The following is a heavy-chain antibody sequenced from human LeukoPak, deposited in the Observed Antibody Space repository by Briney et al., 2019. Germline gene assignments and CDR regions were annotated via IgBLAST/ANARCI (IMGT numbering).Heavy chain of an antibody. CDR3: AKGHGGNGCYMDV. D-gene: IGHD4-23*01. V-gene: IGHV3-33*06. Sequence: AGGSLRLSCAASGFTFSSYGMHWVRQAPGKGLEWVAVIWYDGSNKYYADSVKGRFTISRDNSKNTLYLQMNSLRAEDTAVYYCAKGHGGNGCYMDVWGKGTTVTVSS. J-gene: IGHJ6*03. CDR2: IWYDGSNK. CDR1: GFTFSSYG.